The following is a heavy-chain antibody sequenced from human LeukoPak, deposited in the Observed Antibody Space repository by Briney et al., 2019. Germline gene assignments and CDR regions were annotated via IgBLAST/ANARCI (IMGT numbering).Heavy chain of an antibody. CDR3: ARELFDFDY. D-gene: IGHD3-10*01. CDR1: GFTSSNYA. V-gene: IGHV3-23*01. J-gene: IGHJ4*02. CDR2: ITGSGNST. Sequence: GGSLRLSCAVSGFTSSNYAMTWVRQAPGKGLEWVSEITGSGNSTYYADSVKGRFTISRDNSKNTLYLQMNSLRAEDTAVYYCARELFDFDYWGQGTLVTVSS.